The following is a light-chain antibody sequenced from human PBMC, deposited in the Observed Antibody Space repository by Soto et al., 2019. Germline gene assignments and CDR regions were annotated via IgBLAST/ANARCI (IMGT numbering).Light chain of an antibody. V-gene: IGLV1-40*01. CDR3: SSFTSRFTFV. CDR1: SSNIGAGYD. CDR2: GNS. Sequence: QSVLTQPPSVSVAPGQRVTISCTGSSSNIGAGYDVHWYQQLPGTAPKLLIYGNSNRPSGVSDRFSGSKSGNTASLTISGLQAEDEADYYCSSFTSRFTFVFGTGTKVTVL. J-gene: IGLJ1*01.